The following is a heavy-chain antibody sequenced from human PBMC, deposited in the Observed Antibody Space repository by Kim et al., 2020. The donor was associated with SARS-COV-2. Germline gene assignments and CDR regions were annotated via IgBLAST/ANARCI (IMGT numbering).Heavy chain of an antibody. CDR2: IYYSGNT. V-gene: IGHV4-30-4*01. Sequence: SETLSLTCTVSNGSVSSRNYWWTWVRQPPGQGLEWIGYIYYSGNTFYNPSLKSRVAMSVDTSKNQFSLRLASVTAADTAMVYVARFGDEFGYYF. J-gene: IGHJ4*01. CDR3: ARFGDEFGYYF. CDR1: NGSVSSRNYW. D-gene: IGHD3-16*01.